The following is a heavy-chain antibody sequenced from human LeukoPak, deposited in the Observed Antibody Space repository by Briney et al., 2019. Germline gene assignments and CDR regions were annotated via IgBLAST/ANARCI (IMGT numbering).Heavy chain of an antibody. Sequence: ASVKVSCKVSGYTLTELSMHWVRQAPGKGLERMGGFDPEDGETIYAQKFQGRVTMTEDTSTGTAYMELSSLRSEDTAVYYCATDETQGNDYVWGSYRYNAFDIWGQGTMVTVSS. CDR1: GYTLTELS. J-gene: IGHJ3*02. CDR2: FDPEDGET. V-gene: IGHV1-24*01. D-gene: IGHD3-16*02. CDR3: ATDETQGNDYVWGSYRYNAFDI.